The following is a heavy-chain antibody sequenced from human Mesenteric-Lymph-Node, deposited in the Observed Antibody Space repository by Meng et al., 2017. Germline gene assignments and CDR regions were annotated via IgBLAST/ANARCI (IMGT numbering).Heavy chain of an antibody. CDR1: GGSITSNNW. D-gene: IGHD6-19*01. V-gene: IGHV4-4*02. J-gene: IGHJ4*02. CDR3: ARIAVAGTFDY. Sequence: QVQLQESGPGLVKPSETLSLTCTVSGGSITSNNWWTWVRQPPGKGLEWIGEISQRGSTNYNPSLKSRVTISVDTSKNQFSLKLSSVTAADTAVYYCARIAVAGTFDYWGQGTLVTVSS. CDR2: ISQRGST.